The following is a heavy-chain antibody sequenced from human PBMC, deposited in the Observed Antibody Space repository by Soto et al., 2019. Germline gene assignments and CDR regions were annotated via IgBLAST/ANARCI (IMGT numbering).Heavy chain of an antibody. V-gene: IGHV3-23*01. J-gene: IGHJ4*02. D-gene: IGHD3-22*01. Sequence: EVQLLQSGGGLVQPGGSLRLSCAASGFTFTSYAMSWVRQAPGKGLEWVSTISGTGGSTYYPDSVKGRITISRDNSKNSVYLQMNSLRAEDAAVYYCAKEMTSGYYLFDYWGQGALVTVS. CDR1: GFTFTSYA. CDR3: AKEMTSGYYLFDY. CDR2: ISGTGGST.